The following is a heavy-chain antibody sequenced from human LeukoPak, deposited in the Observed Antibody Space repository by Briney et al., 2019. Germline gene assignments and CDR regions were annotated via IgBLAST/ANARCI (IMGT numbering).Heavy chain of an antibody. CDR3: ARNHPVAVYNWFDP. D-gene: IGHD6-19*01. CDR2: INHSGST. CDR1: GGSFSGYY. J-gene: IGHJ5*02. V-gene: IGHV4-34*01. Sequence: SETLSLTCAVYGGSFSGYYWSWIRQPPGKGLEWIGEINHSGSTNYNPSLKSRVTISVDTSKNQFSLKLSSVTAADTAVYYCARNHPVAVYNWFDPWGQGTLVTVSS.